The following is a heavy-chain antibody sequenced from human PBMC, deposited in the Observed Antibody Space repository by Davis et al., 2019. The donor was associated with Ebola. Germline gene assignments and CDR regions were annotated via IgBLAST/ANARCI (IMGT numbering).Heavy chain of an antibody. V-gene: IGHV4-39*01. D-gene: IGHD5-12*01. Sequence: SETLSLTCTVSGGSISSPAYYWGWFRQPPGKGLEWIGSMAYSGSTSNNPSLKSRSTISLDTSKSQFSMGLTSVTAADTAMYYCATHTYSGYELPDYWGQGTLVTVSS. CDR2: MAYSGST. J-gene: IGHJ4*02. CDR3: ATHTYSGYELPDY. CDR1: GGSISSPAYY.